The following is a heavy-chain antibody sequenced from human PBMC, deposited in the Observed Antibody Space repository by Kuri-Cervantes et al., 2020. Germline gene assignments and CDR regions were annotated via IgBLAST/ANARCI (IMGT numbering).Heavy chain of an antibody. D-gene: IGHD3-16*02. CDR2: ISYDGSNK. V-gene: IGHV3-30-3*01. J-gene: IGHJ4*02. CDR1: GFTFSSYW. Sequence: GESLKISCAASGFTFSSYWMSWVRQAPGKGLEWVAVISYDGSNKYYADSVKGRFTISRDSSKNTLYLQMNSLRAEDTAVYYCARGPFYDYVWGSYRWDFGYWGQGTLVTVSS. CDR3: ARGPFYDYVWGSYRWDFGY.